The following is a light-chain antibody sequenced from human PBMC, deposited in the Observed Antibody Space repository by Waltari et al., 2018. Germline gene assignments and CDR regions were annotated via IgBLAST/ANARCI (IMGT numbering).Light chain of an antibody. CDR3: QQCHSYS. CDR2: KAS. Sequence: DIQMTQSPSTLSASVGDRVTITCLASQSVRTWLAWYQQQPGKAPKLLIYKASSLESGVPSRFSGSGSGTEFTLTISSLQPDDFATYYCQQCHSYSFGQGTKVEI. CDR1: QSVRTW. J-gene: IGKJ2*01. V-gene: IGKV1-5*03.